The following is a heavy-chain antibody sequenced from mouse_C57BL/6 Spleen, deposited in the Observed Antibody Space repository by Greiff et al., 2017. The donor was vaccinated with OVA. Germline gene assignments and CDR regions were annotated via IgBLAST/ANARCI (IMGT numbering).Heavy chain of an antibody. CDR2: IDPENGDT. J-gene: IGHJ4*01. D-gene: IGHD1-1*01. CDR3: TTRYYGSRDYAMDY. CDR1: GFNIKDDY. Sequence: EVQLQESGAELVRPGASVKLSCTASGFNIKDDYMHWVKQRPEQGLEWIGWIDPENGDTEYASKFQGKAAITADTSSNTAYLQLSSLTSEDTAVYYCTTRYYGSRDYAMDYWGQGTSVTVSS. V-gene: IGHV14-4*01.